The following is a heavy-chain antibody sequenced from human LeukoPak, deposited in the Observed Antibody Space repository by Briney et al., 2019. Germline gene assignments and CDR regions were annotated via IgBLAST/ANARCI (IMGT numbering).Heavy chain of an antibody. CDR2: ISSSGSTI. CDR3: ARSSYGSGVGKFDY. J-gene: IGHJ4*02. V-gene: IGHV3-48*03. D-gene: IGHD3-10*01. Sequence: GGSLRLSCAASGFTFSSYEMNWVRQAPGKGLEWVSYISSSGSTIYYADSVKGRFTISRDNAKNSLYLQVNSLRDEDTAVYYCARSSYGSGVGKFDYWGQGTLVTVSS. CDR1: GFTFSSYE.